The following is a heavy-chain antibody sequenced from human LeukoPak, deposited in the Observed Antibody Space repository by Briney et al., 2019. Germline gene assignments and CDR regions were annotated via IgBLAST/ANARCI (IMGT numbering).Heavy chain of an antibody. J-gene: IGHJ4*02. Sequence: GASVKVSCKASGYTFTSYGISWVRQAPGQGLEWMGWISAYNGNTNYAQKLQGRVTMTTDTSTSTAYMELRSLGSDDTAVYYCARDKNRGGYDYPPLVWGQGTLVTVSS. CDR1: GYTFTSYG. V-gene: IGHV1-18*01. CDR3: ARDKNRGGYDYPPLV. D-gene: IGHD5-12*01. CDR2: ISAYNGNT.